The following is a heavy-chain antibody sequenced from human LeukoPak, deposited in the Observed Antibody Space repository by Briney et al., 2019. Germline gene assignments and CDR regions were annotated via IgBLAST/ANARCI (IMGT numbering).Heavy chain of an antibody. Sequence: GGSLRLSCTASGFTFSNYWMAWVRQPLGKGLEWVANIKQDGGERYYVDSVRGRFTISRDNSKNSLYLQMNSLRAEDTAVYYCVRDGRPLDYWGQGTLVIVSS. CDR1: GFTFSNYW. CDR2: IKQDGGER. CDR3: VRDGRPLDY. J-gene: IGHJ4*02. V-gene: IGHV3-7*01. D-gene: IGHD3/OR15-3a*01.